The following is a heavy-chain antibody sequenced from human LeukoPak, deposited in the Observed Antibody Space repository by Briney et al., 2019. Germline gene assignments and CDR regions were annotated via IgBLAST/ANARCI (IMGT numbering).Heavy chain of an antibody. D-gene: IGHD1-26*01. CDR1: GGSISSYY. Sequence: PSETLSLTCTVSGGSISSYYWSWIRQPPGKGPEWIAYIYYSENTNYNPSLRSRVTISVDTSKNQFSLKLSSVTAADTAVYYCARGGLVGATPHSHDAFDIWGQGTMVTVSS. V-gene: IGHV4-59*01. CDR3: ARGGLVGATPHSHDAFDI. J-gene: IGHJ3*02. CDR2: IYYSENT.